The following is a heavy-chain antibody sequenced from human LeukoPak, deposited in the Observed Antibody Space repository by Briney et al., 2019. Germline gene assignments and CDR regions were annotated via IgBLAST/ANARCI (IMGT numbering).Heavy chain of an antibody. Sequence: GGSLRLSCAASGFTFSSYAMSWVRQAPGKGLEWVSAISGNGGSTYYADSVKGRFTISRDDSKNTLYLQMNSLRAEDTAVYYCAKISGNCSGGSCYYWGQGTLVTVSS. J-gene: IGHJ4*02. CDR3: AKISGNCSGGSCYY. V-gene: IGHV3-23*01. CDR2: ISGNGGST. D-gene: IGHD2-15*01. CDR1: GFTFSSYA.